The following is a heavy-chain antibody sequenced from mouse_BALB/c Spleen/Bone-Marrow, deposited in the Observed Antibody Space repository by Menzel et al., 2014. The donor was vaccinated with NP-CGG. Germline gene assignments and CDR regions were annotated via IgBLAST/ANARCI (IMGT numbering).Heavy chain of an antibody. CDR2: INPSNGGT. J-gene: IGHJ3*01. CDR1: GYTFTSYY. CDR3: TRSNGNWLAY. Sequence: QVQLQQSGAELVKPGASVKLSCKASGYTFTSYYIYWVKQRPGQGLEWIGEINPSNGGTNFNEKFKSKATLTVDKSSSTAYMQLSSLTSEDSAVYYCTRSNGNWLAYWGQGTLVTVSA. V-gene: IGHV1S81*02. D-gene: IGHD2-1*01.